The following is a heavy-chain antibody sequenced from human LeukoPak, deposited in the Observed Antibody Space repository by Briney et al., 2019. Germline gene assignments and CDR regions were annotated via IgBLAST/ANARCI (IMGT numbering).Heavy chain of an antibody. D-gene: IGHD1-20*01. V-gene: IGHV4-59*08. J-gene: IGHJ4*02. CDR2: IYYSGST. Sequence: SETLSLTCTVSGGSISSYYWSWIRQPPGKGLEWIGYIYYSGSTNYNPSLKSRVTISVDTSKNQFSLKLSSVTAADTAVYYCARAPVTEVFDYWGQGTLVTVSS. CDR3: ARAPVTEVFDY. CDR1: GGSISSYY.